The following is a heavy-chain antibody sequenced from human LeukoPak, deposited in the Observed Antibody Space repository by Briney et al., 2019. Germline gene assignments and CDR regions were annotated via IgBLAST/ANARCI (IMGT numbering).Heavy chain of an antibody. CDR2: IKSKTDGGTT. J-gene: IGHJ4*02. V-gene: IGHV3-15*01. Sequence: GGSLRLSCAASGFTFSDAWMSWVRQAPGKGLEWVGLIKSKTDGGTTDYAAPVKGRFTISRDDSKNTVYLQMSSLKTEDTAVYYCTSGLHLWFWGQGTLVTVSS. CDR1: GFTFSDAW. D-gene: IGHD5-18*01. CDR3: TSGLHLWF.